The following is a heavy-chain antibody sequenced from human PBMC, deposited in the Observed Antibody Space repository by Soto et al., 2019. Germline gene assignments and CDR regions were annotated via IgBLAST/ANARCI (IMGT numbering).Heavy chain of an antibody. CDR1: GGSISSITYY. Sequence: QLQLQESGPGLVKPSETLSLTCSVSGGSISSITYYWGWIRQPPGKRLEWIGNVYYSGTTYYNSSLKSRVTISVDTSKNEFSLKLISVTAGDTAVYYCARRMATKGGPFDYWGQGTLVTVSS. CDR3: ARRMATKGGPFDY. V-gene: IGHV4-39*01. J-gene: IGHJ4*02. D-gene: IGHD5-12*01. CDR2: VYYSGTT.